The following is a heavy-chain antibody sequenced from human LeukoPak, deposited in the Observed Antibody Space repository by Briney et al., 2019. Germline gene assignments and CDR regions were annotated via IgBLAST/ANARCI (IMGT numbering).Heavy chain of an antibody. CDR2: IYYSGST. V-gene: IGHV4-30-4*08. CDR1: GGSTSSGDYY. J-gene: IGHJ4*01. CDR3: ARAFSATYYYDSSGYSFDY. Sequence: SETLSLTCTVSGGSTSSGDYYWSWIRQPPGKGLEWIGYIYYSGSTYYNPSLKSRVTISVDTSKNQFSLKLSSVTAADTAVYYCARAFSATYYYDSSGYSFDYWGQGTLVTVSS. D-gene: IGHD3-22*01.